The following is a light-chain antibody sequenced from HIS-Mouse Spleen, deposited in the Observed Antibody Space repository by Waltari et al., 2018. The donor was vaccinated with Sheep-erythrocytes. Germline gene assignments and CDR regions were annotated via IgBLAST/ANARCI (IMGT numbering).Light chain of an antibody. V-gene: IGLV2-11*01. J-gene: IGLJ1*01. CDR1: SSDVGGYNY. Sequence: QPRSVSGSPGQSVTISCTGTSSDVGGYNYVSCYQQHPGKAPKLMIYDVSKRPSGVPDRFSGSKSGNTASLTISGLQAEDEADYYCCSYAGSYNHVFATGTKVTVL. CDR3: CSYAGSYNHV. CDR2: DVS.